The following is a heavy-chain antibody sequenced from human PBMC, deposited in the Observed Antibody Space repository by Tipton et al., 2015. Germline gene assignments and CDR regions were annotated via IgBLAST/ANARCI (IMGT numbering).Heavy chain of an antibody. J-gene: IGHJ1*01. CDR3: ARGQDETTSGEYFTH. Sequence: TLSLTCSVSGGSVNSGFYYWTWIRQPPGKGLEWIGYIFVPGSTNFNPSLSSRVTISVDTSNNQFSLELMSVTAADTAVYYRARGQDETTSGEYFTHWGQGTLVTASS. CDR2: IFVPGST. V-gene: IGHV4-61*01. CDR1: GGSVNSGFYY. D-gene: IGHD2/OR15-2a*01.